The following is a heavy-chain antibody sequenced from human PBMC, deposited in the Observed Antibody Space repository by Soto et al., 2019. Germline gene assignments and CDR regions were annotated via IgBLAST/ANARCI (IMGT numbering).Heavy chain of an antibody. CDR3: ASRDPGTSVDY. D-gene: IGHD1-7*01. CDR1: GGSISSNY. Sequence: TLSLTCTVSGGSISSNYWTWIRQPPGKGLEWIGEIYRTGSTNYNPSLKSRVTISLDKSENQFSLKVTSLTAADTAVYYCASRDPGTSVDYWGQGTLVTVSS. CDR2: IYRTGST. V-gene: IGHV4-4*09. J-gene: IGHJ4*02.